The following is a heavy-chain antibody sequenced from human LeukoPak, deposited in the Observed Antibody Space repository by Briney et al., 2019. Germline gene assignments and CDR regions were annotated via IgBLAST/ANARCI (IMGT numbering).Heavy chain of an antibody. D-gene: IGHD2-8*02. V-gene: IGHV4-59*08. Sequence: SETLSLTCAVSGGSVSGHFWSWIRPPPGKGLEWIGFIHSTGSTNYNTSLRCRVTMSIDTSTNQFSLKLTSVIAADTALFYCARYHCPGGICDGFDVWGQGTMVTVSS. J-gene: IGHJ3*01. CDR3: ARYHCPGGICDGFDV. CDR2: IHSTGST. CDR1: GGSVSGHF.